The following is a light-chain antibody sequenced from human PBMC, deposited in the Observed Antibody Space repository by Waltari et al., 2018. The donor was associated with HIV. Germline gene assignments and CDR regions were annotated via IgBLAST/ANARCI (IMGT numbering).Light chain of an antibody. J-gene: IGLJ3*02. Sequence: SYELTQPPSVSVSPGQTARITCYGDTLPKKYAHWYQQKSGQAPVLVIYEDIKRPSGIPERFSGSSSGTMAILTISGAQVEDEADYYCYSTESNGNHRVFGGGTKLTVL. CDR1: TLPKKY. CDR2: EDI. CDR3: YSTESNGNHRV. V-gene: IGLV3-10*01.